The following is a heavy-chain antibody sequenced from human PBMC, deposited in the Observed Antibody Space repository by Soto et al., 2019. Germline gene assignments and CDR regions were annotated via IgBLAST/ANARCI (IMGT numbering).Heavy chain of an antibody. J-gene: IGHJ6*02. D-gene: IGHD4-17*01. CDR3: ATDYGWAFQI. Sequence: PGGSLRLSCAASGLTFSNYAMNWVRQAPGKGLEWVGRIKSKTHGGTTDFAAPVRGRFTISRDDSKNTLYLQLNSLKTEDTAVYYCATDYGWAFQIWGQGTTVTVSS. V-gene: IGHV3-15*07. CDR2: IKSKTHGGTT. CDR1: GLTFSNYA.